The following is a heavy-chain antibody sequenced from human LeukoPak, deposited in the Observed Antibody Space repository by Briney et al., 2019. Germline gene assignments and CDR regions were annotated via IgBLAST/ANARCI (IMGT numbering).Heavy chain of an antibody. J-gene: IGHJ4*02. D-gene: IGHD4-17*01. Sequence: GGSLRLSCAASGFTLSSYSMNWVRQAPGKGLEWVSYISSGSSNIYYADSMRGRLTIARDNSKDTLYLQMNSLRDEDTAVYYCAKRPSDYGDYVSYFDSWGQGTLVTVSS. CDR3: AKRPSDYGDYVSYFDS. CDR2: ISSGSSNI. V-gene: IGHV3-48*02. CDR1: GFTLSSYS.